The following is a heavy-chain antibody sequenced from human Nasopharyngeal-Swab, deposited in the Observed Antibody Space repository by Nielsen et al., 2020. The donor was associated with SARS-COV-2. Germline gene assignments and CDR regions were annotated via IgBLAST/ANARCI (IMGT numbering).Heavy chain of an antibody. CDR1: SGSISSDNW. Sequence: SETLSLTCAVSSGSISSDNWWSWVRQPPGKRLEWIGETYPSVSTNYSPSLKSRVTISVDKSKNQFSLRLSSVTAADTAVYYCAYGGSWYRLDYWGQGTLVTVSS. V-gene: IGHV4-4*02. CDR3: AYGGSWYRLDY. J-gene: IGHJ4*02. CDR2: TYPSVST. D-gene: IGHD6-13*01.